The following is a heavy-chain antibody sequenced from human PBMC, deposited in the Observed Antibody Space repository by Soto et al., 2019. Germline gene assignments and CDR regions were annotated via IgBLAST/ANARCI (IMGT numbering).Heavy chain of an antibody. V-gene: IGHV3-64*01. CDR2: ISSNGGST. CDR3: ARAAGPLNAFDI. CDR1: GFTFSSYA. D-gene: IGHD2-8*01. Sequence: GGSLRLSCAASGFTFSSYAMHWVRQAPGKGLEYVSAISSNGGSTYYANSVKGRFTISRDNSKNTLYLQMGSLRAEDMAVYYCARAAGPLNAFDIWGQGTMVTVSS. J-gene: IGHJ3*02.